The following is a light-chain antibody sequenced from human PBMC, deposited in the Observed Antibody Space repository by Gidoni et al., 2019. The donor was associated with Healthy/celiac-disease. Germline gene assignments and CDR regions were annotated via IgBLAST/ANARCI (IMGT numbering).Light chain of an antibody. CDR1: SSDVGGYNY. CDR3: SSYTSSSTVV. J-gene: IGLJ2*01. Sequence: QSALTQPASVSGSPGQSITISCTGTSSDVGGYNYVPWYQQHPGKAPKLMIYEVSNRPSGVSNRFSGSKSGNTASLTISGLQAEDEADYYCSSYTSSSTVVFGGGTKLTV. CDR2: EVS. V-gene: IGLV2-14*01.